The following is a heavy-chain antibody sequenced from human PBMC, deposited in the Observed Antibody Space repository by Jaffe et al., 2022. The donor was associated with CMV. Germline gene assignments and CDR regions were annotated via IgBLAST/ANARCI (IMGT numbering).Heavy chain of an antibody. J-gene: IGHJ4*02. Sequence: QVQLQESGPGLVKPSETLPLTCTVSGGSITSHYWSWIRQPPGKGLEWIGCIDNSGSTYYNPSLKSRVTISVDTSKNQFSLTLISVTAADTAVYYCATWGYGYRPFDYWGQGTLVTVSS. CDR2: IDNSGST. CDR3: ATWGYGYRPFDY. CDR1: GGSITSHY. V-gene: IGHV4-59*11. D-gene: IGHD5-18*01.